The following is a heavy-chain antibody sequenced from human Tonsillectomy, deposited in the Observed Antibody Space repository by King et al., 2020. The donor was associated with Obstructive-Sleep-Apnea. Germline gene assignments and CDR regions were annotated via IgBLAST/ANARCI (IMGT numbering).Heavy chain of an antibody. CDR1: GFTFSGYW. Sequence: VQLVESGGALVQPGGSLRLSCAASGFTFSGYWMAWVRQAPGKGLEWVASVQPDGGDKYYVDSVKGRFSISSDNAENSLYLQMNSLRAEDTAVYYCATFSAGCSWGPGTLVSVSS. CDR2: VQPDGGDK. V-gene: IGHV3-7*01. J-gene: IGHJ4*02. D-gene: IGHD2-21*01. CDR3: ATFSAGCS.